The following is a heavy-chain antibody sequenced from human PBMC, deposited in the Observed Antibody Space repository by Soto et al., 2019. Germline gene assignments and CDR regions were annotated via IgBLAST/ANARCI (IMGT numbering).Heavy chain of an antibody. J-gene: IGHJ4*01. D-gene: IGHD3-3*01. Sequence: QVQLQESGPGLVKPSETLSLTCTVSGDSMSDYYWSWTRQPPGKGLEWIGYGLRSDYIDYNPSLRSRLTMALDMSKNQFSRELMSVTAADTAVYYCVAGPDRAKSAYWGPGTLVTVSS. CDR3: VAGPDRAKSAY. V-gene: IGHV4-4*09. CDR1: GDSMSDYY. CDR2: GLRSDYI.